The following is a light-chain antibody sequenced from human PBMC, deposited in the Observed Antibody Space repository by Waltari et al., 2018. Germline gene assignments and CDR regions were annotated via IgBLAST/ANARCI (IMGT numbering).Light chain of an antibody. V-gene: IGLV2-14*03. Sequence: QSALTQPASVSGSPGQSITISCTGTSSDVGGYNYVSCYQQHPGKVPKLVIYDVSDRPSGVSNRFAGSKSGNTASLTISGLQAEDEADYYCSSYTGSNTHVFGGETKLTVL. J-gene: IGLJ2*01. CDR1: SSDVGGYNY. CDR2: DVS. CDR3: SSYTGSNTHV.